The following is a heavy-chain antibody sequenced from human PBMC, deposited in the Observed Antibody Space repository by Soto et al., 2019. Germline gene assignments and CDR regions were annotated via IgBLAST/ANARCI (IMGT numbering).Heavy chain of an antibody. Sequence: GVSVAPSCTVSGDTRTGFSMHWVQQAPGQGLEWMGGFDPEDGETIYAQKFQGRVTMTEDTSTDTAYMELSSLRSEDTAVYYCTTGRVSLVAYWGQGTLVTGSS. J-gene: IGHJ4*02. V-gene: IGHV1-24*01. CDR1: GDTRTGFS. D-gene: IGHD1-20*01. CDR2: FDPEDGET. CDR3: TTGRVSLVAY.